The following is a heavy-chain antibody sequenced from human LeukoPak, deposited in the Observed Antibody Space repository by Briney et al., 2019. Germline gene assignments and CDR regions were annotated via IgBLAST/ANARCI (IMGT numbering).Heavy chain of an antibody. Sequence: GGSLRLSCVASGFTLSSYNMKWVRQAPGKRLEWVSSISWRSSDIEYADSVKGRFTISRDNSKDTLYLQMNSLRAEDTALYYCARDGNGDTYYYYYMDVWGKGTTVTVSS. CDR2: ISWRSSDI. D-gene: IGHD1-1*01. CDR1: GFTLSSYN. CDR3: ARDGNGDTYYYYYMDV. V-gene: IGHV3-21*01. J-gene: IGHJ6*03.